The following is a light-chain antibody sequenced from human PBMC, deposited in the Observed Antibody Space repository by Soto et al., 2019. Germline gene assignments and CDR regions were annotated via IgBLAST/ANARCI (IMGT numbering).Light chain of an antibody. CDR3: QQFNNWPLDPMYT. CDR2: GAS. CDR1: QSVSSN. J-gene: IGKJ2*01. Sequence: VVMTQSPATLSVSPGERATLSCRASQSVSSNLAWYQQRPGQAPRLLIYGASTRATGIPARFRGSGSGTEFTLTISSLQSEDFAVYYCQQFNNWPLDPMYTFGQGTKLEIK. V-gene: IGKV3-15*01.